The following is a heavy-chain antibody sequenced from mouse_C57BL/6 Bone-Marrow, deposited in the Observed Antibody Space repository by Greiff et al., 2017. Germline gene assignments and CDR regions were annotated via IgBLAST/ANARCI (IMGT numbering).Heavy chain of an antibody. CDR1: GYTFTDYE. Sequence: VQLQQSGAELVRPGASVTLSCKASGYTFTDYEMHWVKQTPVHGLEWIGAIDPETGGTAYNQKFKGKAILTADKSYSTAYMELRSLTSEDSAVYYCTVDGYSDYWGQGTTLTVSA. D-gene: IGHD2-3*01. CDR2: IDPETGGT. CDR3: TVDGYSDY. J-gene: IGHJ2*01. V-gene: IGHV1-15*01.